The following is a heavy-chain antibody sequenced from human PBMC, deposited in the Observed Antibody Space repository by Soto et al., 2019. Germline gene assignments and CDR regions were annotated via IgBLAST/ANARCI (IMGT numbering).Heavy chain of an antibody. J-gene: IGHJ4*02. D-gene: IGHD3-16*01. CDR3: ATSDWGGYFDY. CDR1: GFTFSSYA. V-gene: IGHV3-30-3*01. CDR2: ISYDGSNK. Sequence: QVQLVESGGGVVQPGRSLRLSCAASGFTFSSYAMHWVRQAPGKGLEWVAVISYDGSNKYYADSVKGRFTISRDNSKNTLYLQMNSLRAEDTAVYYCATSDWGGYFDYWGQGTLVTVSS.